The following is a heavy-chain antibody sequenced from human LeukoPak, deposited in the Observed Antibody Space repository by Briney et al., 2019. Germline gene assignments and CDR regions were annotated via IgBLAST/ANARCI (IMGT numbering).Heavy chain of an antibody. J-gene: IGHJ4*02. CDR2: ISGYNGNT. CDR1: GYKFTSFG. V-gene: IGHV1-18*01. Sequence: ASVKVSCKASGYKFTSFGVSWVRQAPGQGLQWMGWISGYNGNTNFAQKFQGRVTTTTDTSTSTAYMELRSLRSDDTAVYYCARDSPYSSSSLGFDFWGQGTLVTVSS. D-gene: IGHD6-13*01. CDR3: ARDSPYSSSSLGFDF.